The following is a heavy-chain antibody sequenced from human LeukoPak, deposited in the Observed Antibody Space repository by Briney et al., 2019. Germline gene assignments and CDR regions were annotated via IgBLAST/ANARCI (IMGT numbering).Heavy chain of an antibody. CDR1: GYTFTGYY. CDR2: INPNSGGT. Sequence: ASVKVSCKASGYTFTGYYMHWVRQAPGQGLEWMGWINPNSGGTNYAQKFQGRVTMTRDTSISTAYMELSRLRSDDTAVYYCARDAWFGELSFLRYWDQGTLVTVSS. J-gene: IGHJ4*02. V-gene: IGHV1-2*02. D-gene: IGHD3-10*01. CDR3: ARDAWFGELSFLRY.